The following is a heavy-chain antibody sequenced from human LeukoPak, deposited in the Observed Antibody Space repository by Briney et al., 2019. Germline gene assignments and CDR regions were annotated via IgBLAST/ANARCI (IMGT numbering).Heavy chain of an antibody. J-gene: IGHJ4*02. Sequence: GGSLRLSCAASGFTFSSYGMSWVRQAPGKGLEWVSAISGSGGSTYYADSVKGRFTISRDNSKNTLYLQMNSLRAEDTAVYYCAKSRSYSSSWYVYPLDYWGQGTLVTVSS. CDR3: AKSRSYSSSWYVYPLDY. D-gene: IGHD6-13*01. CDR1: GFTFSSYG. V-gene: IGHV3-23*01. CDR2: ISGSGGST.